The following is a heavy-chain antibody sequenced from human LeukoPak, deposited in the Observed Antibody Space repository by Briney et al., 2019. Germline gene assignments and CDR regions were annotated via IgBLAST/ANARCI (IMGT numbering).Heavy chain of an antibody. J-gene: IGHJ4*02. CDR1: GYTFTSYD. V-gene: IGHV1-8*01. CDR3: ARGYYDSSGYYSFDY. Sequence: ASVKVSCKASGYTFTSYDINWVRQATGRGLEWMGWMNPNSGNTGYAQKFQGRVTMTRNTSISTAYMELSSLRSEDTAVYYCARGYYDSSGYYSFDYWGQGTLVTVSS. D-gene: IGHD3-22*01. CDR2: MNPNSGNT.